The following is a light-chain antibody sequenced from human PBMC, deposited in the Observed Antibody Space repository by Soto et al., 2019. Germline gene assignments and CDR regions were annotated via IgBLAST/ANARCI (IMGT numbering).Light chain of an antibody. J-gene: IGKJ5*01. Sequence: ETWMTQSPATLSVSPGERATLSCGASQSVSSKLAWYQQKPGQAPRLLIYGASTRATGIPARFSGSGSGTEFTLTISSLKSADFAVYYCQQYNNWPPITFGHGTRLEI. CDR1: QSVSSK. V-gene: IGKV3-15*01. CDR2: GAS. CDR3: QQYNNWPPIT.